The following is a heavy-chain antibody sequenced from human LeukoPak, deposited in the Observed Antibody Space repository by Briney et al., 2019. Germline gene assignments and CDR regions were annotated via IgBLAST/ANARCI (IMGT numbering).Heavy chain of an antibody. D-gene: IGHD3-22*01. CDR3: ARLYDSSGYYYDYYYYGMDV. CDR1: GGSISSYY. V-gene: IGHV4-59*08. J-gene: IGHJ6*02. Sequence: SETLSLTCTVSGGSISSYYWSWIRQPPGKGLEWIGYIYYSGSTNYNPSLKSRVTISVDTSKNQFSLKLSSVTAADTAVYYCARLYDSSGYYYDYYYYGMDVWGQGTTVTVSS. CDR2: IYYSGST.